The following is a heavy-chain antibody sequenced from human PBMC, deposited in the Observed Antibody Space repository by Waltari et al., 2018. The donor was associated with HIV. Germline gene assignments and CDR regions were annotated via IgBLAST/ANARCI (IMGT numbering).Heavy chain of an antibody. CDR2: INHRGRV. D-gene: IGHD3-9*01. V-gene: IGHV4-34*01. CDR1: GGSFSDYY. CDR3: ARALRYSDWSQNSYGLDV. J-gene: IGHJ6*02. Sequence: QLQLQQWGARLVKASETLSLTCAVNGGSFSDYYWTWVRQPAGKGLEWIGQINHRGRVNYNPSLEGRLSMSVDTSKNQVSLTLNSVTAADTGVYYCARALRYSDWSQNSYGLDVWGQGTPVTVSS.